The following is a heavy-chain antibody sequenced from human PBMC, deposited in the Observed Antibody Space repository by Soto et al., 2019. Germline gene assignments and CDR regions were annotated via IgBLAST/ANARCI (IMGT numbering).Heavy chain of an antibody. CDR2: IHHSGIS. CDR3: ARAGGLGAVAVDY. CDR1: GGSLSDSF. J-gene: IGHJ4*02. Sequence: PSETLSLTCTVSGGSLSDSFWNWIRQPPGKGLEWIGEIHHSGISNYNPSLKSRVTMSVDTSKNQFSLKMTSVTAADTAVYYCARAGGLGAVAVDYWGQGTLVTVSS. D-gene: IGHD6-19*01. V-gene: IGHV4-34*01.